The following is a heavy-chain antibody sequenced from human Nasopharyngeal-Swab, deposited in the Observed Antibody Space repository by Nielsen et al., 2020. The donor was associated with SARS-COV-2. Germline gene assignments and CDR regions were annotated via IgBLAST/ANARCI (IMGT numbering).Heavy chain of an antibody. CDR1: GGTFSSYA. D-gene: IGHD6-13*01. CDR2: IIPIFGTA. Sequence: SVEVSCKASGGTFSSYAISWVRQAPGQGLEWMGGIIPIFGTANYAQKFQGRVTITADKSTSTAYMELSSLRSEDTAVYYCARGRQQLVRGYDYWGQGTLVTVSS. V-gene: IGHV1-69*06. CDR3: ARGRQQLVRGYDY. J-gene: IGHJ4*02.